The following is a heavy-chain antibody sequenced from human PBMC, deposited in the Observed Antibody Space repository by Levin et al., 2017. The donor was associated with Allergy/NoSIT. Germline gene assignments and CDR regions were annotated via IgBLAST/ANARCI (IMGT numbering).Heavy chain of an antibody. CDR1: GGSITSSSYY. V-gene: IGHV4-39*01. CDR2: IYYSGST. CDR3: ARTLGLDYART. D-gene: IGHD4/OR15-4a*01. Sequence: SETLSLTCAVSGGSITSSSYYWGWIRQPPGKGLEWIGSIYYSGSTYYNPSLKSRVTISVDTSKNQFSLKLSSVTASDTAVYCCARTLGLDYARTWGQGTLVTVSS. J-gene: IGHJ4*02.